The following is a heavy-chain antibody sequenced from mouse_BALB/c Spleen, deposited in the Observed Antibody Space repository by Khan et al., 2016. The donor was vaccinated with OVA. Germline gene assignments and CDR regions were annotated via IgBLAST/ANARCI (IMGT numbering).Heavy chain of an antibody. J-gene: IGHJ3*01. V-gene: IGHV1-7*01. Sequence: QVQLQQSGAELAKPGASVEMSCKASGYTFTTYWMHWVKQRPGQGLEWIGYIDPSTGYTEYNQKFKDKATLTADKSSSTAYMQLSSLTSEDSEVYYCTRRGRYGIFTYWGQGTLVTVSA. CDR1: GYTFTTYW. CDR2: IDPSTGYT. CDR3: TRRGRYGIFTY. D-gene: IGHD2-1*01.